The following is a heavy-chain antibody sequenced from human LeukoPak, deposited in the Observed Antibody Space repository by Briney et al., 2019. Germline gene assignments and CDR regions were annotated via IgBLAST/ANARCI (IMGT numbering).Heavy chain of an antibody. CDR3: GVYGGDWRFDF. D-gene: IGHD2-21*02. CDR2: ITYRGSG. CDR1: NGFDSYY. Sequence: SETLSLTCAVYNGFDSYYMTIVRQPPGKGLEGVGEITYRGSGNYNPSLKGRATISINVSQRQFSLSLRSVTAADTATYYCGVYGGDWRFDFWGQGTPITVSS. V-gene: IGHV4-34*01. J-gene: IGHJ4*01.